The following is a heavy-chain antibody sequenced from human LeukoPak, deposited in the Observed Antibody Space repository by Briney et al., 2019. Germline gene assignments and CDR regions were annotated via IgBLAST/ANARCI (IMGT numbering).Heavy chain of an antibody. J-gene: IGHJ5*02. CDR2: IYYSGST. D-gene: IGHD6-19*01. CDR1: GGSISSSSYY. Sequence: PSETLSLTCTVSGGSISSSSYYWGWIRQPPGKGLEWIGSIYYSGSTYYNPSLKSRVTISVDTSKNQFSLKLSSVTAADTAVYYCAVPYSSGWGGFDPWGQGTLVTVSS. CDR3: AVPYSSGWGGFDP. V-gene: IGHV4-39*07.